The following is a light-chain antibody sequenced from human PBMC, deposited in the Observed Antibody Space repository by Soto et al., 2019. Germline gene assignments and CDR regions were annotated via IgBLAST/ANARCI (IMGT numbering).Light chain of an antibody. Sequence: EIVMTQSPVTLSLSPGDTATLSCRASHDVTRRLAWYQVKHGQAPRLLIYDASTRATGLPARFSGTGSGTEFTFTISSLQTEDFPVYYCQHYTNWPLTFGGGTKVEI. J-gene: IGKJ4*01. CDR1: HDVTRR. CDR2: DAS. CDR3: QHYTNWPLT. V-gene: IGKV3-15*01.